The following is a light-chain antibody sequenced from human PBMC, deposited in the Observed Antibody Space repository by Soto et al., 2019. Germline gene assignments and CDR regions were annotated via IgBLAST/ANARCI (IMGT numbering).Light chain of an antibody. J-gene: IGKJ4*01. CDR3: QQYDSSFT. V-gene: IGKV3-20*01. CDR2: GAS. CDR1: QHVTTTY. Sequence: IVLTQAPATLSLSPGERATLSCTASQHVTTTYIAWYQQKFGQAPRLLIYGASTRATGTPDRFTGGGFGTDFTLTISRVEPEDFAVYYCQQYDSSFTFGGGTTVEIK.